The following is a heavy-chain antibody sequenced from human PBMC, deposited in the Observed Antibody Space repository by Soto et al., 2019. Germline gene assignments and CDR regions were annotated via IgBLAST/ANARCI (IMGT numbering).Heavy chain of an antibody. CDR2: IKQDGNEK. Sequence: PGGSLRLSCAASGFTFSGYSMNWVRQAPGKGLEWVANIKQDGNEKYYVDSVKGRFTISRDNAKNSPYLQMNSLRAEDTAVYYCARAGYSSGWTDYYYYMDVWGKGTTVTVSS. J-gene: IGHJ6*03. D-gene: IGHD6-19*01. V-gene: IGHV3-7*01. CDR1: GFTFSGYS. CDR3: ARAGYSSGWTDYYYYMDV.